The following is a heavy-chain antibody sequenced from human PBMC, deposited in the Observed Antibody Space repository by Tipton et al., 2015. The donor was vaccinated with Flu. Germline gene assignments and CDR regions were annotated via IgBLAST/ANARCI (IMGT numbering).Heavy chain of an antibody. CDR3: ARLSLTFNAFDI. CDR1: GGSIGVTTYY. Sequence: LRLSCTVSGGSIGVTTYYWGWIRQPPGKGLEYIGSVYYTGGTYFNPSLKSRVTVSIDTSKKQFSLKLNSVTAADTAVYYCARLSLTFNAFDIWGQGTTVIVSS. V-gene: IGHV4-39*07. CDR2: VYYTGGT. J-gene: IGHJ3*02.